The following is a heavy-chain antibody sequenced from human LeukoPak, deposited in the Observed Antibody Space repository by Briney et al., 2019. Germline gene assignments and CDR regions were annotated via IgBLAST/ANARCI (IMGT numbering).Heavy chain of an antibody. Sequence: ASVKVSCKASGGSFSSYAISWVRQAPGQGHEWMGGIIPIFGTANYAQKFQGRVTITAAESTSTAYMELSSLRSEDTAVYYCARGTLGYCSSTSCYIPDDYWGQGTLVTVSS. CDR3: ARGTLGYCSSTSCYIPDDY. V-gene: IGHV1-69*13. D-gene: IGHD2-2*02. J-gene: IGHJ4*02. CDR2: IIPIFGTA. CDR1: GGSFSSYA.